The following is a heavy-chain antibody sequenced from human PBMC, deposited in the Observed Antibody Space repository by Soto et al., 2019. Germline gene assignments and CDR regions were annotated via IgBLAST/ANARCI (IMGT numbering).Heavy chain of an antibody. CDR1: GFTFTASA. Sequence: EVQLVESGGGLVQPGGSLKLSCAASGFTFTASAVHWVRQASGKGLEWVGRIRSNANSFATTYAASVNGRSTFSRDDSKSTAYLQMNSLKTEDTALYYCTCQGDSNEDVFDYWGQGTLVTVTS. D-gene: IGHD4-4*01. V-gene: IGHV3-73*02. CDR2: IRSNANSFAT. J-gene: IGHJ4*02. CDR3: TCQGDSNEDVFDY.